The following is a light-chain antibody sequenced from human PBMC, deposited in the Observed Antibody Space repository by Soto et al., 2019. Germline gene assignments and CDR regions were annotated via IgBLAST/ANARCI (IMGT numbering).Light chain of an antibody. J-gene: IGLJ1*01. Sequence: QSVLTQPPSVSGAPGQRVTISCTGSSSNIGTGYDVQWYQQLPGTAPKLLIYYNNNRPSGVPDRFSASKSGTSASLAITGLQAEDEADYYCQSYDSSLSGVFGTGTKLTVL. CDR2: YNN. CDR3: QSYDSSLSGV. V-gene: IGLV1-40*01. CDR1: SSNIGTGYD.